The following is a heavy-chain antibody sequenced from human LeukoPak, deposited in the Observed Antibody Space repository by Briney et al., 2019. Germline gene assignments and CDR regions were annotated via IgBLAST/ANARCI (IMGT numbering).Heavy chain of an antibody. CDR2: ISGSGGST. J-gene: IGHJ4*02. V-gene: IGHV3-23*01. CDR3: AKSSAPKQAYYFDY. CDR1: GFTFSSYA. Sequence: TGGSLRLSCAASGFTFSSYAMGWVRQAPGKGLEWVSAISGSGGSTYYADSVKGRFTISRDNSKNTLYLQMNSLRAEDTAVYYCAKSSAPKQAYYFDYWGQGTLVTVSS. D-gene: IGHD6-6*01.